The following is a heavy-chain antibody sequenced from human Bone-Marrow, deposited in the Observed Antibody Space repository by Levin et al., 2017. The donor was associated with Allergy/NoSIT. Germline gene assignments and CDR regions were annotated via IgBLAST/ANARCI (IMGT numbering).Heavy chain of an antibody. CDR3: ARDLRPYDFWSGYYKSYYYYYYMDV. CDR2: IIPIFGTA. J-gene: IGHJ6*03. CDR1: GGTFSSYA. D-gene: IGHD3-3*01. V-gene: IGHV1-69*13. Sequence: SVKVSCKASGGTFSSYAISWVRQAPGQGLEWMGGIIPIFGTANYAQKFQGRVTITADESTSTAYMELSSLRSEDTAVYYCARDLRPYDFWSGYYKSYYYYYYMDVWGKGTTVTVSS.